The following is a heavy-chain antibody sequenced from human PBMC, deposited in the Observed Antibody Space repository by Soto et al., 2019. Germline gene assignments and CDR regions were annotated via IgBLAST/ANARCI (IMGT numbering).Heavy chain of an antibody. D-gene: IGHD3-16*01. J-gene: IGHJ5*02. CDR3: ARDWGPYWFDP. Sequence: ASETLSLTCAVSGGSLDNYYWSWIRQPPGKGLEWIGYIYDSGATKYNPSLKSRVTISQDTSKNQFSLKMNSVTPSDTAVYYCARDWGPYWFDPWGQGILVTVSS. CDR1: GGSLDNYY. V-gene: IGHV4-59*01. CDR2: IYDSGAT.